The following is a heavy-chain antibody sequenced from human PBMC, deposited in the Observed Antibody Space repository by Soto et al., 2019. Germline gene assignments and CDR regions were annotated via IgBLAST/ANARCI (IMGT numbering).Heavy chain of an antibody. J-gene: IGHJ5*02. CDR3: ARHLSHLKTGWLDP. Sequence: QEQLVESGGGVVQPGRSLRLSCRVSGFTFINYAMHWVRQAPGKGLEWVALISGDGTNEYYADSVKGRFTISRDNSRNTLYLQVSSLRADDTAVYYCARHLSHLKTGWLDPWGQGTLVTVSS. CDR2: ISGDGTNE. V-gene: IGHV3-30-3*01. D-gene: IGHD7-27*01. CDR1: GFTFINYA.